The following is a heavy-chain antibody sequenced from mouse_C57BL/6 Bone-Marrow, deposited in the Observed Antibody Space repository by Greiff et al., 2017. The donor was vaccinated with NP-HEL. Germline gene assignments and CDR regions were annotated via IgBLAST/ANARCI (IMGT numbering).Heavy chain of an antibody. V-gene: IGHV1-81*01. J-gene: IGHJ2*01. CDR2: IYPRSGNT. CDR3: ARDLITTVVATDSDYFDY. Sequence: QVQLQQSGAELARPGASVKLSCKASGYTFTSYGISWVKQRTGQGLEWIGEIYPRSGNTYYNEKFKGKATLTADKSSSTAYMELRSLTSEDSAVYFCARDLITTVVATDSDYFDYWGQGTTLTVSS. D-gene: IGHD1-1*01. CDR1: GYTFTSYG.